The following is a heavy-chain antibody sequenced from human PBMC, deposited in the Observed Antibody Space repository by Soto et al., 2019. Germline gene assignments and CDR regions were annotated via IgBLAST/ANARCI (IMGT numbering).Heavy chain of an antibody. CDR2: IYYSGST. CDR1: GGSISSSSYY. CDR3: VSRTVTTFNAFDI. D-gene: IGHD4-17*01. Sequence: SETLSLTCTVSGGSISSSSYYWGWIRQPPGKGLEWIGSIYYSGSTYYNPSLKSRVTISVDTSKNQFSLKLSSVTAADTAVYYCVSRTVTTFNAFDIWGQGTMVTVSS. J-gene: IGHJ3*02. V-gene: IGHV4-39*01.